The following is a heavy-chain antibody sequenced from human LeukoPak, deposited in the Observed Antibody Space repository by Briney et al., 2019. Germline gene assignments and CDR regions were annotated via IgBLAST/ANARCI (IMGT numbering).Heavy chain of an antibody. CDR3: ARVITVRGVIFDY. D-gene: IGHD3-16*01. J-gene: IGHJ4*02. CDR1: GGSFNTYY. Sequence: SETLSLTCTVSGGSFNTYYWSWIRQPPGKGLEWLGYIYYSGSTNYNPSLKSRVTTSVDTSKNQFSLKLSSVTAADTAVYYCARVITVRGVIFDYWGQGTLVTVSS. V-gene: IGHV4-59*01. CDR2: IYYSGST.